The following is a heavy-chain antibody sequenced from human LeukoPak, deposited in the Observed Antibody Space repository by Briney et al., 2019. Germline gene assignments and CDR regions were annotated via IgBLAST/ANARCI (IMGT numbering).Heavy chain of an antibody. D-gene: IGHD4-17*01. CDR2: IGSSGSTI. CDR1: GFTFRTSS. J-gene: IGHJ4*02. Sequence: GGSLRLSCDASGFTFRTSSMNWVRQAPGKGLEWVSYIGSSGSTIYYADSVKGRFTISRDNAKNSLYLQLNSLRDEDTAVYYCARLTGAVTPYYFDYWGQGTLVTVSS. V-gene: IGHV3-48*02. CDR3: ARLTGAVTPYYFDY.